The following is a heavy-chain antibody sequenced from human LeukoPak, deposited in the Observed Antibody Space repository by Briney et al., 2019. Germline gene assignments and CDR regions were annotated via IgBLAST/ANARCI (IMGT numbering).Heavy chain of an antibody. CDR1: GFTFSSYS. D-gene: IGHD5-18*01. V-gene: IGHV3-21*01. J-gene: IGHJ4*02. CDR2: ISSSSSYI. CDR3: ARWTDTAMITY. Sequence: PGGSLRLSCAASGFTFSSYSMTWVRQAPGKGLEWVSSISSSSSYIYYADSVKGRFTISRDNAKNSLYLQMNSLRAEDTAVYYCARWTDTAMITYWGQGTLVTVSS.